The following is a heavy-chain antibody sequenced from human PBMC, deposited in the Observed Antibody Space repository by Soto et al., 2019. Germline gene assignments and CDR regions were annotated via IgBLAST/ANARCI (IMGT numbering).Heavy chain of an antibody. Sequence: GGSLRLSCAASGFTFSSYAMTWVRQAPGKGLEWVSAISDSGDSTYYADSVKGRFTISRDNSKTTLYLQMNSLRAEDTAVYYCAALQLVIGSSSDYWGQGTLVTVSS. CDR1: GFTFSSYA. CDR3: AALQLVIGSSSDY. D-gene: IGHD6-6*01. CDR2: ISDSGDST. V-gene: IGHV3-23*01. J-gene: IGHJ4*02.